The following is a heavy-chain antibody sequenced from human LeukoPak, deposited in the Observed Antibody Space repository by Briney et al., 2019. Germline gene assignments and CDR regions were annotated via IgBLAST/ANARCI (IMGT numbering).Heavy chain of an antibody. D-gene: IGHD6-13*01. J-gene: IGHJ4*02. Sequence: ASVKVSCKASGYTFTSYGISWVRQAPGQGLEWMGWISAYNGNTNYAQKLQGRVTMTTDTSTSTAYMELRSLRSDDTAVYYCARGALPTHIAAAGSPNFDYWGQGTLVTVSS. V-gene: IGHV1-18*01. CDR1: GYTFTSYG. CDR2: ISAYNGNT. CDR3: ARGALPTHIAAAGSPNFDY.